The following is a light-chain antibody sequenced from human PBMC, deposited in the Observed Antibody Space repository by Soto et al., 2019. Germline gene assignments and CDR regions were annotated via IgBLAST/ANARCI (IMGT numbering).Light chain of an antibody. V-gene: IGKV3-15*01. CDR3: QQYNNWPLT. J-gene: IGKJ4*01. CDR1: QSVSSN. Sequence: EVVMTQSPATLSVSPGERTTLSCRASQSVSSNLAWYQQRPGQAPRLLIYGASTRATGIPARFSGSESGTDFTLTISSLQSEDFAVYYCQQYNNWPLTFGGGTKVEI. CDR2: GAS.